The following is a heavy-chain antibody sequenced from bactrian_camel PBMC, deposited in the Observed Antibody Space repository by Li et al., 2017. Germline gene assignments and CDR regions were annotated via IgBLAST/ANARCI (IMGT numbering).Heavy chain of an antibody. Sequence: HVQLVESGGGSVQAGGSLRLSCVTSGDTYSSRSMAWYRRPPGKEREWVSYIMADGNTAYRTSVKGRFTISRDSAENTVYLQMDNPEIEDTAIYYFNSWPPPPVEIGDGNWGQGTQVTVS. CDR3: NSWPPPPVEIGDGN. CDR2: IMADGNT. J-gene: IGHJ4*01. V-gene: IGHV3S53*01. D-gene: IGHD7*01. CDR1: GDTYSSRS.